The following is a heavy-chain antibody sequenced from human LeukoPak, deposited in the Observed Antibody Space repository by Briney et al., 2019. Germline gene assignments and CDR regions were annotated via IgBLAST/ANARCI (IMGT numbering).Heavy chain of an antibody. J-gene: IGHJ4*02. CDR3: ARRGTSSSWAHFDY. CDR1: GFTFSSYW. V-gene: IGHV3-7*05. CDR2: IKQDGSEK. Sequence: GGSLRLSCAASGFTFSSYWMTWVRQAPGRGLEWVAKIKQDGSEKYYVDSVKGRFTISRDNAKNSLYLQMNSLGAEDTAVYYCARRGTSSSWAHFDYWGQGTLVTVSS. D-gene: IGHD6-13*01.